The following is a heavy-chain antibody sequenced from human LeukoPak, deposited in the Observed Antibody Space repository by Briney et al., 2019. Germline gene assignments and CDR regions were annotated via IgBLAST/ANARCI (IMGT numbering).Heavy chain of an antibody. J-gene: IGHJ3*02. CDR2: IQSAASYA. CDR3: AGESASGNYFAFDI. Sequence: GGSLRLSCAASAFPFNTYGMHWVRQAPGEGLEWVTCIQSAASYAFYADSVKGRFTISRDNSKNTLYLQMNSLRAEDTAIYYCAGESASGNYFAFDIWGQGTMVTVSS. CDR1: AFPFNTYG. D-gene: IGHD1-26*01. V-gene: IGHV3-30*02.